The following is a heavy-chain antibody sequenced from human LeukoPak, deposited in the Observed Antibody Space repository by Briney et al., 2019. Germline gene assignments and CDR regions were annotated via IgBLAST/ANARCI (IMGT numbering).Heavy chain of an antibody. Sequence: PSETLSLTCTVSGDSISSSSYYWVCIRQPPGKGLEWIGTIYNSGTAYYTPSLKSRVTISVGTSKNQVSLKLSSVTAADTAVYICAGHQSGTMYASWGQGTLVTVS. V-gene: IGHV4-39*01. J-gene: IGHJ5*02. CDR2: IYNSGTA. CDR3: AGHQSGTMYAS. CDR1: GDSISSSSYY. D-gene: IGHD1-7*01.